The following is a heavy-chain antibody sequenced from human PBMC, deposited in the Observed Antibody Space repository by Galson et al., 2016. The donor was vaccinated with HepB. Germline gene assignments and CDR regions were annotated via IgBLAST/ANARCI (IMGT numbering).Heavy chain of an antibody. D-gene: IGHD4-11*01. CDR1: GYTFTSYY. J-gene: IGHJ6*04. CDR2: INPSGGST. Sequence: SVKVSCKASGYTFTSYYMYWVRQAPGRGLEWMGIINPSGGSTSYPQKFQGRVTMTRDTSTSTVYMELSSLRSEDTAVYYCARAGLPPYYYYGMDVWGKGTTVTASS. V-gene: IGHV1-46*01. CDR3: ARAGLPPYYYYGMDV.